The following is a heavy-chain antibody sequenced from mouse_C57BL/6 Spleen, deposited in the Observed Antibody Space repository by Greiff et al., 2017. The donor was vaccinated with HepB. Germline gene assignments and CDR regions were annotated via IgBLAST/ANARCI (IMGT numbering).Heavy chain of an antibody. J-gene: IGHJ4*01. Sequence: EVMLVESGGGLVQPGGSLSLSCAASGFTFTDYYMSWVRQPPGKALEWLGFIRNKANGYTTEYSASVKGRFTISRDNSQSILYLQMNALRSEDSATYSCARGRMLLRGAMDYWGQGTSVTVSS. D-gene: IGHD1-1*01. CDR3: ARGRMLLRGAMDY. CDR1: GFTFTDYY. CDR2: IRNKANGYTT. V-gene: IGHV7-3*01.